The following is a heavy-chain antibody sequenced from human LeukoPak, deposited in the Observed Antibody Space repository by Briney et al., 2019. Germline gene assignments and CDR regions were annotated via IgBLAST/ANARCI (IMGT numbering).Heavy chain of an antibody. CDR2: ISPDGSDK. D-gene: IGHD2-15*01. CDR3: ARGIVVVVGASDHFDY. J-gene: IGHJ4*02. V-gene: IGHV3-7*01. Sequence: GGSLRLSCVASGLTFSTYWMNWVRQAPGKGLERVGTISPDGSDKYYVDSVKGRFTISRDNAKTSLYLQINSLRADDTALYFCARGIVVVVGASDHFDYWGQGTLITVSS. CDR1: GLTFSTYW.